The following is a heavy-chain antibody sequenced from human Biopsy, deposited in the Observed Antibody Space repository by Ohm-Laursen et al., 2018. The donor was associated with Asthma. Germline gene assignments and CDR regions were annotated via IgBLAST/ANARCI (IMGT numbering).Heavy chain of an antibody. J-gene: IGHJ4*02. CDR3: ARWGSFGFDY. D-gene: IGHD7-27*01. CDR2: INHSGST. Sequence: TLSLTCVVYGGSFSGYYWSWIRQPPGKGLEWIGEINHSGSTNYNPSLKSRVTISVDTSKNQFSLKLSSVTAADTAVYYCARWGSFGFDYWGQGTLVTVSS. CDR1: GGSFSGYY. V-gene: IGHV4-34*01.